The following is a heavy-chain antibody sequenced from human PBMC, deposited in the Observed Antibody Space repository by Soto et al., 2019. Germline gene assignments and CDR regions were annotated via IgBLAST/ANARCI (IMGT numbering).Heavy chain of an antibody. Sequence: SETLSLTCSVSGDSISTVDYFWAWIRQPPGQALEYIGYIYKSTTTYYNPSFESRVATSLDTSKSQFSLNVTSVTAADTAVYFCARGRYCLTGRCFPNWFDSWGQGTLVTVSS. CDR1: GDSISTVDYF. CDR2: IYKSTTT. V-gene: IGHV4-30-4*01. CDR3: ARGRYCLTGRCFPNWFDS. J-gene: IGHJ5*01. D-gene: IGHD2-15*01.